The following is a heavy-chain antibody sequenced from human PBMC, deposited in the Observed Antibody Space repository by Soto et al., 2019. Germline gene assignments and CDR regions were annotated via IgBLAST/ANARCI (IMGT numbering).Heavy chain of an antibody. J-gene: IGHJ5*02. CDR3: ARAVNKDFWSGFNWFDP. CDR2: ISSSCSTI. D-gene: IGHD3-3*01. Sequence: GGSLRLSCAASGFTFSSYEMNWVSQAPGKGLEWVSYISSSCSTIYYADSVKGRFTISRDNAKNSLYLQMNSLRAEDTAVYYCARAVNKDFWSGFNWFDPWGQGTLVTVSS. CDR1: GFTFSSYE. V-gene: IGHV3-48*03.